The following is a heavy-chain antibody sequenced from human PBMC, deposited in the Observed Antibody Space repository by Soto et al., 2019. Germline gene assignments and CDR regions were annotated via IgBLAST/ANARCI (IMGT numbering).Heavy chain of an antibody. D-gene: IGHD4-17*01. CDR3: TRADLTVTLSVFDP. V-gene: IGHV3-30-3*01. J-gene: IGHJ5*02. CDR1: GFILSRYF. CDR2: ISDDGTTK. Sequence: ESGGGVVQPGRSLRLSCAASGFILSRYFMHWVRQAPGKGLEWVALISDDGTTKYYADSVTGRFTISRDNSKNTLYLQMNSLSADDTAVYYCTRADLTVTLSVFDPWGQGTLVTVSS.